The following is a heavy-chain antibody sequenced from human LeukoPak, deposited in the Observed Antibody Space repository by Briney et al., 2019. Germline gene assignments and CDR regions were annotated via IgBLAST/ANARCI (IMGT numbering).Heavy chain of an antibody. CDR2: IWRDGSHK. D-gene: IGHD3-10*01. CDR3: AGEIFGSGSYPDF. CDR1: GFAFNTYA. Sequence: GGSLRLSCAASGFAFNTYAMHWVRQAPGQGLEWVALIWRDGSHKFYSNSVRGQFTISRDNSKNTVSLQMNNLRPEDTAVYYCAGEIFGSGSYPDFWGQGTLVTVSS. J-gene: IGHJ4*02. V-gene: IGHV3-33*01.